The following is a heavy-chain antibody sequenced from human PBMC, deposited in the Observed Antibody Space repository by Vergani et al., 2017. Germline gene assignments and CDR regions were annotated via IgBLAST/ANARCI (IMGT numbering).Heavy chain of an antibody. CDR3: AKDIQRWEQHPSFDY. J-gene: IGHJ4*02. V-gene: IGHV4-34*11. Sequence: QVQLQQWGAGLLKPSETLSLTCAVYGGSFSGYYWSWIRQPPGKGLEWIGYIYYSGSTNYNPALTSRVTISVDTSKNQFSLKLSSVTAADTAVYYCAKDIQRWEQHPSFDYWGQGTLVTVSS. D-gene: IGHD1-26*01. CDR2: IYYSGST. CDR1: GGSFSGYY.